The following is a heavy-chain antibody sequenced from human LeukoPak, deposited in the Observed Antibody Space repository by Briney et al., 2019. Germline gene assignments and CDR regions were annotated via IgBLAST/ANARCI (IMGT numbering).Heavy chain of an antibody. D-gene: IGHD4-17*01. V-gene: IGHV1-2*02. CDR2: INPNSGGT. J-gene: IGHJ4*02. Sequence: GASVKVSCKASGYTFTSYYMHWVRQAPGQGLEWMGWINPNSGGTNYAQKFQGRVTMTRDTSISTAYMELSRLRSDDTAVYYCARIKGDGDYVDYWGQGTLVTVSS. CDR3: ARIKGDGDYVDY. CDR1: GYTFTSYY.